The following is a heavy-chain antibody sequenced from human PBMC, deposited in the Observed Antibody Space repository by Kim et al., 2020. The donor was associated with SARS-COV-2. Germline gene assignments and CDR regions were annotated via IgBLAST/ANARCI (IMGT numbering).Heavy chain of an antibody. CDR2: YI. D-gene: IGHD3-22*01. J-gene: IGHJ4*02. Sequence: YIYYADSVKGRFTISRDNAKNSLYLQMNSLRAEDTAVYYCARDLITMIVIWGQGTLVTVSS. CDR3: ARDLITMIVI. V-gene: IGHV3-21*01.